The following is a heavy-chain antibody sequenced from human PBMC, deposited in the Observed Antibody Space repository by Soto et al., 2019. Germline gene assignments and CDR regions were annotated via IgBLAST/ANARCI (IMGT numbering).Heavy chain of an antibody. CDR2: IYHSGST. CDR3: GAGTAARPLGN. J-gene: IGHJ4*02. V-gene: IGHV4-30-2*01. Sequence: QLQLQESGSGLVKPSQTLSLTCAVSGGSISSGGSFWSWIRQPPGKGVEWIGYIYHSGSTSYNPSLTSRFTLSVEWSTNPFSLKLGSVTAGDTPVSSCGAGTAARPLGNWGEGTLVT. D-gene: IGHD2-2*01. CDR1: GGSISSGGSF.